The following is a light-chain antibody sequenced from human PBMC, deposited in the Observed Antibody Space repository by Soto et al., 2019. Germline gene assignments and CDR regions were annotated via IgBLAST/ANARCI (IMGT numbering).Light chain of an antibody. Sequence: QSVLTQPPSASGTPGQRVTLSCSGSSSNIGTNDAFWYQQLPGTAPKLLIYRSNQRHSGVPDRFSGSKSGTSASLAISGLRYEDEADYYCAAWDYSLSGVLFGGGTKLTV. CDR3: AAWDYSLSGVL. CDR1: SSNIGTND. J-gene: IGLJ2*01. V-gene: IGLV1-47*01. CDR2: RSN.